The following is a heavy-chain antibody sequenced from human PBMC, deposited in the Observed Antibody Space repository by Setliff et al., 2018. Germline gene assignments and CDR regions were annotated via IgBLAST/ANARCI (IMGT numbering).Heavy chain of an antibody. CDR2: MNPNTGGT. V-gene: IGHV1-2*02. CDR1: GYTFTGYY. Sequence: ASVKVSCKASGYTFTGYYMHWVRQAPGQGLEWMGWMNPNTGGTTYAQNFQGRVTMTTDTSTSTGYMELRSLRYDNTAVYYCARAPRLEWILPTLDYWGQGTPVTVSS. J-gene: IGHJ4*02. CDR3: ARAPRLEWILPTLDY. D-gene: IGHD3-3*01.